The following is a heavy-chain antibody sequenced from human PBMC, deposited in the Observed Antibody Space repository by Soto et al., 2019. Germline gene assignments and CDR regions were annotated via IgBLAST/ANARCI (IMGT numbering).Heavy chain of an antibody. Sequence: QVQLVQSGAEVKKPGASVKVACKTSGYPFTGYSVGWVRQAPGPGLEWLGRLSAYSGDTYYAQRFQDRLSMTTDASTSTAYMELRSLRSDDTAVYYCARPSGSYGDYAWSLKYWGQGTLVTVSS. V-gene: IGHV1-18*01. CDR3: ARPSGSYGDYAWSLKY. D-gene: IGHD4-17*01. CDR2: LSAYSGDT. J-gene: IGHJ4*02. CDR1: GYPFTGYS.